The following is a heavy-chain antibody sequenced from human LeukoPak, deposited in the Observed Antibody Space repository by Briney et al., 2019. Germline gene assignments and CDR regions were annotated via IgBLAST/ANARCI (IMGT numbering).Heavy chain of an antibody. CDR1: GFTVSSNY. CDR3: ARDRSVTTSFDY. CDR2: IYSGGST. J-gene: IGHJ4*02. Sequence: PGGSLRLSCAASGFTVSSNYMSWVRQAPGKGLEWVSVIYSGGSTYYADSVKGRFTISRDNSKNTLYLQMNSLRAEDTAVYYCARDRSVTTSFDYWGQGTLVTVSS. D-gene: IGHD4-17*01. V-gene: IGHV3-53*05.